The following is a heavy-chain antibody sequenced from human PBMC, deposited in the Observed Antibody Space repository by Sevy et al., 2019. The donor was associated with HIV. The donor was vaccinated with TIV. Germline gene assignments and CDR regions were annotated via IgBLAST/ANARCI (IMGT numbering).Heavy chain of an antibody. CDR2: ISSDGNSQ. D-gene: IGHD1-26*01. CDR1: GFTFSSHA. V-gene: IGHV3-30*04. Sequence: GGSLRLSCAASGFTFSSHAMHWVRQAPGKGVDWVAVISSDGNSQYSADSVKGRFTISRDNSKNTLYLQMDSLRVEDTAVYYCARDLISGSYSQSLDYWGQGTLVTVSS. CDR3: ARDLISGSYSQSLDY. J-gene: IGHJ4*02.